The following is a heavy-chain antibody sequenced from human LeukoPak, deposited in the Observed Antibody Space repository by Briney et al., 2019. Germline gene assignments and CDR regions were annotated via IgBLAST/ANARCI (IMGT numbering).Heavy chain of an antibody. V-gene: IGHV5-51*01. CDR1: GYGFTSYW. CDR3: ARLTDMDYGDWGIDY. Sequence: GESLKISCKGSGYGFTSYWIGWVRQMPGKGLEWMGIIYPGDSNTTYSPSFQGQVTISADKSISTAYLQWSSLKASDTAMYYCARLTDMDYGDWGIDYWGQGTLVTVSS. D-gene: IGHD4-17*01. CDR2: IYPGDSNT. J-gene: IGHJ4*02.